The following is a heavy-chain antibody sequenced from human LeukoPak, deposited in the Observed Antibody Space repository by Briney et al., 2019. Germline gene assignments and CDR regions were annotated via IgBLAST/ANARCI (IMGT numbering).Heavy chain of an antibody. V-gene: IGHV4-39*07. J-gene: IGHJ5*02. Sequence: SETLSLTCNVSGGSISSSSYYWGWIRQPPGKGLEWIGSIYYSGSTNYNPSLKSRVTISVDKSKNQFSLKLSSVTAADTAVYYCARDTHYYGSGSYFWFDPWGQGTLVTVSS. CDR2: IYYSGST. CDR1: GGSISSSSYY. D-gene: IGHD3-10*01. CDR3: ARDTHYYGSGSYFWFDP.